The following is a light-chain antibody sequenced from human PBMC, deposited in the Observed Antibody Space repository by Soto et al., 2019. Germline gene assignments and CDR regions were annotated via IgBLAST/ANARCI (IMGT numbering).Light chain of an antibody. CDR2: DAS. Sequence: DIQMTQSPATLSASVGDRITITCRARRTINTWLAWYQQKPGKAPKLLIYDASTLESGVPSRFSGSGSGTEFTLASCSVQPDDFATYYGQQYDGHFGKGTNVEF. CDR3: QQYDGH. CDR1: RTINTW. V-gene: IGKV1-5*01. J-gene: IGKJ1*01.